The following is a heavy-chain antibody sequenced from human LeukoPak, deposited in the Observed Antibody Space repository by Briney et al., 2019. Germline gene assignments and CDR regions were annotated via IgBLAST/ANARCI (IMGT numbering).Heavy chain of an antibody. Sequence: LSLTCAVYGGSFSGYYWSWIRQAPGKGLEWVSYISSSGSTIYYADSVKGRFTISRDNAKNSLYLQMNSLRAEDTAVYYCARDGGFGELFDYWGQGTLVTVSS. CDR1: GGSFSGYY. D-gene: IGHD3-10*01. V-gene: IGHV3-11*01. CDR2: ISSSGSTI. CDR3: ARDGGFGELFDY. J-gene: IGHJ4*02.